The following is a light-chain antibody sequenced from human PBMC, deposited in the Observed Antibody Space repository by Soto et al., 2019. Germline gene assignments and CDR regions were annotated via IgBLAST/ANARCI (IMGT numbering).Light chain of an antibody. CDR2: GNS. Sequence: QSVLTQPPSVSGAPGQRVTISCTGSSSNIGAGYDVHWYQQLPGTAPKLLIYGNSNRPSGVPDRFSGSKSGTSASLAITGLQADDEADYYCHSYDNSLSGYVLGTGTKLTVL. J-gene: IGLJ1*01. V-gene: IGLV1-40*01. CDR1: SSNIGAGYD. CDR3: HSYDNSLSGYV.